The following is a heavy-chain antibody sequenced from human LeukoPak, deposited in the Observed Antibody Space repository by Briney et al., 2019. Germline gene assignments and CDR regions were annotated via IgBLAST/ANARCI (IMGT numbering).Heavy chain of an antibody. CDR1: GYTFTSYG. CDR2: ISAYNGNT. CDR3: ARGKARYCSGGSCFGY. J-gene: IGHJ4*02. V-gene: IGHV1-18*01. D-gene: IGHD2-15*01. Sequence: GASVKVSCKASGYTFTSYGISWVRQAPGQGLEWMGWISAYNGNTNYAPKLQGRVTMTTDTSTSTAYMELRSLRSDDTAVYYCARGKARYCSGGSCFGYWGQGTLVTVSS.